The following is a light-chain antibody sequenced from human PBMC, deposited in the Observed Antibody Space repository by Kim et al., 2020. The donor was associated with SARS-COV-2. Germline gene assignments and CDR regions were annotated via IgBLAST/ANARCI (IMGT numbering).Light chain of an antibody. CDR3: NSRDSSGDHYV. J-gene: IGLJ1*01. CDR1: GLRSSY. V-gene: IGLV3-19*01. CDR2: GKN. Sequence: GQTVGVAGQGGGLRSSYASWYQQKPGQAPLIVIYGKNNRPSGIPDRFSGSSSGNTASLTITGAQAEDEADYYCNSRDSSGDHYVFGAGTKVTVL.